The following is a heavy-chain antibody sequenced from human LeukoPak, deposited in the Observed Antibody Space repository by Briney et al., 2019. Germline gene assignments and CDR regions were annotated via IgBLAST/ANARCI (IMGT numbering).Heavy chain of an antibody. V-gene: IGHV4-61*02. J-gene: IGHJ4*02. CDR2: IYTSGST. CDR1: GGSISSGSYY. D-gene: IGHD3-22*01. Sequence: KSSETLSLTCTVSGGSISSGSYYWSWIRQPAGKGLEWIGRIYTSGSTNYNPSLKSRVTISVDTSKSQFSLKLSSVTAADTAVYYCARVITDYYDSSGYSDYFDYWGQGTLVTVSS. CDR3: ARVITDYYDSSGYSDYFDY.